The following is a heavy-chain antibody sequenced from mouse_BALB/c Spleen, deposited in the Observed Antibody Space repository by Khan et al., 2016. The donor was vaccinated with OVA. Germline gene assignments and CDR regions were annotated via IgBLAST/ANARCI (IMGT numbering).Heavy chain of an antibody. CDR2: IFPGDGTT. J-gene: IGHJ4*01. Sequence: VELVESGAEVVKSGASVKLSCKASGYTFTSYDLNWVRQRPEQGLEWIGWIFPGDGTTKYNEKFKGKATLTTDKSSSTAYIQLSRPTSEDSAVYFCARRRSSMDYWGQGTSVTVSS. CDR3: ARRRSSMDY. V-gene: IGHV1S56*01. CDR1: GYTFTSYD.